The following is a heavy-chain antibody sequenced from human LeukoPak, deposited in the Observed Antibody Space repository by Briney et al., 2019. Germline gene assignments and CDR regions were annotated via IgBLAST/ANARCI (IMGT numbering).Heavy chain of an antibody. V-gene: IGHV3-9*01. CDR3: AKDRLSIAAAGFFDY. Sequence: GGSLRLSCAASGFTFDGYAMHWVRQAPGKGLEWVSGISWNSGSIGYADSVKGRFTISRDNAKNSLYLQMNSLRAEDTALYYCAKDRLSIAAAGFFDYWGQGTLVTVSS. D-gene: IGHD6-13*01. J-gene: IGHJ4*02. CDR2: ISWNSGSI. CDR1: GFTFDGYA.